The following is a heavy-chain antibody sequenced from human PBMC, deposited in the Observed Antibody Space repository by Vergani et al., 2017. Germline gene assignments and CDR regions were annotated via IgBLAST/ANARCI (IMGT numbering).Heavy chain of an antibody. CDR2: IWYDGSNK. V-gene: IGHV3-33*01. D-gene: IGHD6-6*01. CDR3: AREGSRNSSSVSIWDWFDP. J-gene: IGHJ5*02. Sequence: QVQLVESGGGVVQPGRSLRLSCAASGFTFSSYGMHWVRQAPGKGLEWVAVIWYDGSNKYYADSVKGRFTISRDNSKNTLYLQMNSLRAEDTAVYYCAREGSRNSSSVSIWDWFDPWGQGTLVTVSS. CDR1: GFTFSSYG.